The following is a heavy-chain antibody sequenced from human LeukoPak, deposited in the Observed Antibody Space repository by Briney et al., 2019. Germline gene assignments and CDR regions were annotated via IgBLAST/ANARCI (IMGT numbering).Heavy chain of an antibody. CDR1: GFTFSNYW. CDR2: IKQDGSEK. J-gene: IGHJ5*02. D-gene: IGHD2-2*01. V-gene: IGHV3-7*03. CDR3: ARESSYCSSTSCSNWFDP. Sequence: PGGSLRLSCAASGFTFSNYWMSWVRQAPGKGLEWVANIKQDGSEKYYVDSVKGRFTVSRDNSKNTLYLQMNSLRAEDTAVYYCARESSYCSSTSCSNWFDPWGQGTLVTVSS.